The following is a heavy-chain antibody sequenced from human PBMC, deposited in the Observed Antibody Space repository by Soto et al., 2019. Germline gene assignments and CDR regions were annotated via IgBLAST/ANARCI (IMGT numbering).Heavy chain of an antibody. CDR3: VTGSTYSSCQGWFDP. Sequence: EVQLVESGGGLVQPGRSLRLSCAASGFSFDGYAMNWVRQPPGKGLEWVSGIRWNSGNIDYADSVKGRFTISRDNAKNSLYLKMNRLRAEDTALYYCVTGSTYSSCQGWFDPWCQGTRVTVSS. CDR1: GFSFDGYA. CDR2: IRWNSGNI. V-gene: IGHV3-9*01. J-gene: IGHJ5*02. D-gene: IGHD6-6*01.